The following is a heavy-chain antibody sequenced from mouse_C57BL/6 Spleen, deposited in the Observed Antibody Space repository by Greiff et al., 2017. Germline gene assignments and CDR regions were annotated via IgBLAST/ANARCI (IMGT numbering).Heavy chain of an antibody. D-gene: IGHD2-4*01. V-gene: IGHV14-3*01. Sequence: VQLQQSVAELVRPGASVKLSCTASGFNFKNTYMSWVQQRPDQGLEWIGRIVPANGNTSSAPKFQGQATITADKSSNTAYLQLSSLTTEDTASKYCARNDYGGAWFADWGQGTLVTVSA. J-gene: IGHJ3*01. CDR1: GFNFKNTY. CDR2: IVPANGNT. CDR3: ARNDYGGAWFAD.